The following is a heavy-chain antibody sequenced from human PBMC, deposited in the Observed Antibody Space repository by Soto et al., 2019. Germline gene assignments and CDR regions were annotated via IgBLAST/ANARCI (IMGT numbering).Heavy chain of an antibody. V-gene: IGHV3-7*05. D-gene: IGHD3-10*01. Sequence: PGGSLRLSCAASGFTFSGYWMTWVRQAPGKGLEWVANINQDESEKHYVDSVKGRFTISRDNPKNSLYLQMNSLRAEDTAVYYCARDRGHSDYWGQGTLVTVSS. CDR3: ARDRGHSDY. CDR1: GFTFSGYW. CDR2: INQDESEK. J-gene: IGHJ4*02.